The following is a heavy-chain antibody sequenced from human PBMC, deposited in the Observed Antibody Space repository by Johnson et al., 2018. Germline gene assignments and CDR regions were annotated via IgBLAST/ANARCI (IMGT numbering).Heavy chain of an antibody. V-gene: IGHV3-21*01. J-gene: IGHJ6*02. CDR3: ARTVGATSAYYYGMDV. Sequence: VQLVQSGGGLVKPGGSLRLSCAASGFTFSIYSINWVRQAPGKGLEWVSSISSSSSYIYYADSVKGRFTISRDNAKNSLYLQMNSLRAEGTAVYYCARTVGATSAYYYGMDVWGQGTTVTVSS. D-gene: IGHD1-26*01. CDR1: GFTFSIYS. CDR2: ISSSSSYI.